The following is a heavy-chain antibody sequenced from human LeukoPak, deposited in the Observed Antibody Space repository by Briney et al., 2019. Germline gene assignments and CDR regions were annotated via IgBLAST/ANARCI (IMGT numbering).Heavy chain of an antibody. CDR3: ARAGGSVGWYGTIDS. V-gene: IGHV4-61*09. CDR2: IYTSGST. D-gene: IGHD6-19*01. CDR1: GGSISSGSDY. J-gene: IGHJ4*02. Sequence: SQTLSLTCTVSGGSISSGSDYWSWIRQPAGKGLEWIGHIYTSGSTSYNPSLQSRVTISVDTSKHQFSLKVTSVTAAATAVYYCARAGGSVGWYGTIDSWGQGTLVTVSS.